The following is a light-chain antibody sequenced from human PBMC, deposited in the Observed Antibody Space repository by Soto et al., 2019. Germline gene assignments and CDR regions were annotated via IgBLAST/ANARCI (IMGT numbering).Light chain of an antibody. V-gene: IGLV2-14*01. CDR1: SSDVGGYNY. CDR3: NSYGSTSTRYV. Sequence: QSALTQPASVSGSPGQSITISCTGTSSDVGGYNYVSWYQQHPGKAPKLMIYEVSNRPSGVSNRFSGSTSGNTASLTISGLQAEDEADYFCNSYGSTSTRYVFGTGTKLTVL. J-gene: IGLJ1*01. CDR2: EVS.